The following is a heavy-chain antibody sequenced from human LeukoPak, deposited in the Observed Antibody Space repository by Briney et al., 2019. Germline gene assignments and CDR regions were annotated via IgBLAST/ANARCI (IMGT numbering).Heavy chain of an antibody. CDR2: IYYSGST. J-gene: IGHJ6*02. V-gene: IGHV4-30-4*01. D-gene: IGHD4-17*01. CDR1: GGSISSGDYY. Sequence: SQTLSLTCTVSGGSISSGDYYWSWIRQPPGKGLEWIGYIYYSGSTYYNPSLKSRVTISVDTSKNQFSLKLRSVTAADTAVYYCARGQLDYGDYHYYYGMDVWGQGTTVTVSS. CDR3: ARGQLDYGDYHYYYGMDV.